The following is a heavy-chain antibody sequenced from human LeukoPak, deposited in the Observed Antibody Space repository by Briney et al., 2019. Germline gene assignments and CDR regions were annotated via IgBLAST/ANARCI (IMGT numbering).Heavy chain of an antibody. J-gene: IGHJ4*02. CDR3: ARDLNILTGYYPRNFDY. V-gene: IGHV1-18*01. D-gene: IGHD3-9*01. Sequence: ASVKVSCKASGYTFTSYGISWMRQAPGQGLEWMGWISAYNGNTNYAQKLQGRVTMTTDTSTSTAYMELRSLRSDDTAVYYCARDLNILTGYYPRNFDYWGQGTLVTVSS. CDR1: GYTFTSYG. CDR2: ISAYNGNT.